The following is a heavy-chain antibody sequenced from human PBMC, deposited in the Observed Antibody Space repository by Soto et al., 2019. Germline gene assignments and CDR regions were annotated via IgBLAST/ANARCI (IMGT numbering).Heavy chain of an antibody. CDR1: GGSISSGGYY. V-gene: IGHV4-31*03. CDR2: IYYSGST. D-gene: IGHD2-2*01. CDR3: ARVRDCSSTSCYFYFDY. Sequence: SETLSLTCTVSGGSISSGGYYWSWIRQHPGKGLEWIGYIYYSGSTYYNPSLRSRVTISVDTSKNQFSLKLSSVTAADTAVYYCARVRDCSSTSCYFYFDYWGQGTLVNVSS. J-gene: IGHJ4*02.